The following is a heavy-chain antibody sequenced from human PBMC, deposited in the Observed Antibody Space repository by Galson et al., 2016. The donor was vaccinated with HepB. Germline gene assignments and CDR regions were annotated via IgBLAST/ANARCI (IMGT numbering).Heavy chain of an antibody. Sequence: SLRLFCATSGFTFNNYGINWVRQAPGKGLEWVAVISYDGNNRHYADAVKGRFTISRDSSTNTVYLQMNSLRADDTAVYFCASDRGLLHYYYGMDVWGQGTTVTVSS. CDR1: GFTFNNYG. D-gene: IGHD4-17*01. CDR2: ISYDGNNR. J-gene: IGHJ6*02. CDR3: ASDRGLLHYYYGMDV. V-gene: IGHV3-33*08.